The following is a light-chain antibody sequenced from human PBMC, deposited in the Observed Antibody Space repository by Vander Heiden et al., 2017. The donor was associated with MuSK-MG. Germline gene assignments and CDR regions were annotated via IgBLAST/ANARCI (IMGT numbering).Light chain of an antibody. CDR1: QGISSA. V-gene: IGKV1-13*02. Sequence: AIQLTQSPSSLSASVGDRDTITCRASQGISSALAWYQQKPGKAPKLLIYDASSLESGVPSRFSGSGSGADFTLTISSLQPEDFAAYYCQQFKSYPITFGQGTRLEIK. J-gene: IGKJ5*01. CDR3: QQFKSYPIT. CDR2: DAS.